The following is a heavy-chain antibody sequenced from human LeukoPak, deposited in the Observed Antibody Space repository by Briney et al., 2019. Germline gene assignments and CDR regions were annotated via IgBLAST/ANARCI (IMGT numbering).Heavy chain of an antibody. J-gene: IGHJ4*02. D-gene: IGHD6-13*01. CDR1: GFTVSSNS. CDR2: IFSST. V-gene: IGHV3-53*01. CDR3: AKDSQTSWSSSWLWFLDS. Sequence: GGSLRLSCTVSGFTVSSNSMSWVRQAPGKGLEWVSFIFSSTYYTNSVQGRFNISTDNSKNTLYLQMNSLRAEDTAVYYCAKDSQTSWSSSWLWFLDSWGQGTPVTVSS.